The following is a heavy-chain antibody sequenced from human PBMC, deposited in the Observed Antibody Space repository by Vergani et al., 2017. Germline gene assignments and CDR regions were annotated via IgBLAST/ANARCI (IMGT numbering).Heavy chain of an antibody. CDR1: GGPISSGDYY. CDR3: ATVTMVRGVKD. CDR2: IYYSGST. V-gene: IGHV4-30-4*08. D-gene: IGHD3-10*01. J-gene: IGHJ4*02. Sequence: QVQLQESGPGLVKPAQILSLTCTVSGGPISSGDYYWSSIRQPPGKGLEWIGYIYYSGSTYYNPSLKSRVTISVDTSKNQFSLKLSSVTAADAAVYYCATVTMVRGVKDWGQGTLVTVSS.